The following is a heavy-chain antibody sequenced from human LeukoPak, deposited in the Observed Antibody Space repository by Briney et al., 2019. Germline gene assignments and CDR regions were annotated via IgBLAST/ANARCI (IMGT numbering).Heavy chain of an antibody. CDR2: IYYSGST. D-gene: IGHD3-16*01. Sequence: SETLSLTCTVSGGSISSSSYYWGWIRQPPGKGLEWIGSIYYSGSTYYNPSLKSRVTISLDTSKNQFSLKLSSVTAADTAVYYCARQGFGSSYFDYWGQGTLVTVSS. J-gene: IGHJ4*02. V-gene: IGHV4-39*07. CDR1: GGSISSSSYY. CDR3: ARQGFGSSYFDY.